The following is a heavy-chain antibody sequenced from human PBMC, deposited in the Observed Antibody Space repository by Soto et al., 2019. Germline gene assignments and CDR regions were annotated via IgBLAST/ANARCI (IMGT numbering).Heavy chain of an antibody. V-gene: IGHV4-39*01. CDR2: IYYSGST. D-gene: IGHD1-1*01. CDR1: GGSISSSSYY. J-gene: IGHJ6*02. Sequence: PSETLSLTCTVSGGSISSSSYYWGWIRQPPGKGLEWIGSIYYSGSTYYNPSLKSRVTISVDTSKNQFSLKLSSVTAADTAVYYCARQGYRIRVTAYYYYGMDVWGQGTTVTVAS. CDR3: ARQGYRIRVTAYYYYGMDV.